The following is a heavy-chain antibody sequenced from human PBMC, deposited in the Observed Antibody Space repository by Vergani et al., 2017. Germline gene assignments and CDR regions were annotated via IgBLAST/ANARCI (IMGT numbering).Heavy chain of an antibody. V-gene: IGHV4-59*01. Sequence: QVQLQESGPGLVKPSETLSLTCTVSGGSISSYYWSWIRQPPGKGLEWIGYIYYSGSTNYNPYLKSRVTISVDTSKNQFSLKLSSVTAADTAVYYCAREDYWAELESWFDPWGQGTLVTVSS. CDR3: AREDYWAELESWFDP. CDR2: IYYSGST. CDR1: GGSISSYY. J-gene: IGHJ5*02. D-gene: IGHD1-7*01.